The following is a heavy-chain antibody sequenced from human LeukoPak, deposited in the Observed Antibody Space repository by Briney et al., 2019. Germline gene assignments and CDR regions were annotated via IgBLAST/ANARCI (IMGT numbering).Heavy chain of an antibody. Sequence: GGSLRLSCAASGFTFSDYYMSWIRQAPGKGLEWVSYISSSSSYTNYADSVKGRFTISRDNAKNSLYLQMNSLRAEDTAVYYCARDGITMVRYFDYWGQGTLVTVSS. V-gene: IGHV3-11*05. CDR3: ARDGITMVRYFDY. J-gene: IGHJ4*02. CDR1: GFTFSDYY. CDR2: ISSSSSYT. D-gene: IGHD3-10*01.